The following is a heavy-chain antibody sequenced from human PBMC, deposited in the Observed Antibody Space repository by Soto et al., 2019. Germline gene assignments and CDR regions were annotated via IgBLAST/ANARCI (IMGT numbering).Heavy chain of an antibody. J-gene: IGHJ3*02. D-gene: IGHD5-12*01. V-gene: IGHV4-39*01. Sequence: PSETLSLTCTVSGGSISSSSYYWGWTRQPPGKGLEWIGSIYYSGSTYYNPSLKSRVTISVDTSKDQFSLKLSSVTAADTAVYYCARFSRATSAFDIWGQGTMVTVSS. CDR1: GGSISSSSYY. CDR3: ARFSRATSAFDI. CDR2: IYYSGST.